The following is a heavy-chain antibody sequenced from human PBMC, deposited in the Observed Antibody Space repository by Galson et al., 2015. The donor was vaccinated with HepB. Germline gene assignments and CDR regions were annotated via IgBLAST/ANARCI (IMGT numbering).Heavy chain of an antibody. J-gene: IGHJ4*02. CDR1: GFTVSNNY. CDR2: IYSGGST. V-gene: IGHV3-53*01. CDR3: ARTYGGNSFAFDI. Sequence: SLRLSCAASGFTVSNNYISWVRQAPGKGLEWVSVIYSGGSTYYADSVRGRFTISADNSKNTLFLQMNSLRAEDTAMYFCARTYGGNSFAFDIWGRGTLVTVSS. D-gene: IGHD4-23*01.